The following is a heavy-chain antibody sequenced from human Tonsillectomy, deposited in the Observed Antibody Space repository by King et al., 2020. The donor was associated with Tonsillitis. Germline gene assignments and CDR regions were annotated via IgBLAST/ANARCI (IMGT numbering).Heavy chain of an antibody. CDR2: ISSNGDNT. V-gene: IGHV3-64D*06. CDR3: VKDAGGDSISYYYVAAFDI. CDR1: RFTFSIYA. Sequence: VQLVESGGGLVQPGGSLRLSCSASRFTFSIYAMHWVRQAPGRGLEYVSAISSNGDNTYYADSVMGRFTISRDNSKNTLYLQMSSLRPEDTAVYYCVKDAGGDSISYYYVAAFDIWGQGTMVTVSS. J-gene: IGHJ3*02. D-gene: IGHD3-22*01.